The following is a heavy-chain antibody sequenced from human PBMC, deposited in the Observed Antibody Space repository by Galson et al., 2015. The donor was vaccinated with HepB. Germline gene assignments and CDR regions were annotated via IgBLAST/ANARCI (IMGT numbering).Heavy chain of an antibody. V-gene: IGHV5-51*03. CDR3: ARPGDGSPTVYFLH. D-gene: IGHD5-24*01. CDR2: IYPGNSDT. J-gene: IGHJ1*01. CDR1: GYSFNSYW. Sequence: QSGAEVKKPGESLKISCKGSGYSFNSYWIGWVRQMPGKGLEWMGIIYPGNSDTRYSPSLQGRVAITADMSINTAYLQLNSLKAPDTAIYYCARPGDGSPTVYFLHWGQGTLVTDAS.